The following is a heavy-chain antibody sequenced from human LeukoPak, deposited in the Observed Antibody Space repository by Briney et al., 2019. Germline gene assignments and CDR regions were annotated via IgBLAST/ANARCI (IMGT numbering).Heavy chain of an antibody. D-gene: IGHD5/OR15-5a*01. V-gene: IGHV3-74*01. CDR3: ARRASTSDPWFDT. CDR1: GFTFSSYW. Sequence: GGSLRLSCAAPGFTFSSYWMHWVRQAPGKGLVWVSRINSDGSSTNYADSVKGRFTISRDNAKNTLYLQMNSLRAEDMAVYYCARRASTSDPWFDTWGQGTLVTVSS. CDR2: INSDGSST. J-gene: IGHJ5*02.